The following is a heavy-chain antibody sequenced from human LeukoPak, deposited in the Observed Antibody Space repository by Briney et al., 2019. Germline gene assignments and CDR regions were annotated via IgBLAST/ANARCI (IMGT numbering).Heavy chain of an antibody. CDR2: MNPDTGDT. V-gene: IGHV1-8*01. D-gene: IGHD1-26*01. CDR3: TRGSLSGSSRDY. CDR1: GYTFTGYD. Sequence: ASVRVSCKASGYTFTGYDINWVQQATGQGLEWMGWMNPDTGDTGYAQKFQGRVTMTRNTSIDTAYMELSGLRSEDTAVYYCTRGSLSGSSRDYWGQGTLVTVSS. J-gene: IGHJ4*02.